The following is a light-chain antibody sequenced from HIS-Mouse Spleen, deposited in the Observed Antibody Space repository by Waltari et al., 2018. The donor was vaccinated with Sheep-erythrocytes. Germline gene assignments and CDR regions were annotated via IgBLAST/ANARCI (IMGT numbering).Light chain of an antibody. J-gene: IGLJ2*01. CDR1: KLGDKY. CDR3: QAWDSSTAWNVV. V-gene: IGLV3-1*01. Sequence: SYELTQPPSVSVSPGQTASITCSGDKLGDKYACWYQQKPGRSPVLVINQDSKRPSGIPERFSGSNSGNTATLTISGTQAMDEADYYCQAWDSSTAWNVVFGGGTKLTVL. CDR2: QDS.